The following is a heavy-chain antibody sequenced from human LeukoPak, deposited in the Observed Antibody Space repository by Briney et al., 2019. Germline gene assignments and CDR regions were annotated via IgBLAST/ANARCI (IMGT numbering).Heavy chain of an antibody. CDR1: GYTFTSYA. CDR2: INTNTGNP. V-gene: IGHV7-4-1*02. J-gene: IGHJ4*02. D-gene: IGHD2-2*01. CDR3: ARGPQEVVALDFDY. Sequence: ASVKVSCKASGYTFTSYAMNWVRQAPGQGLEWMGWINTNTGNPTYAQGFTGRFVFSLDTSVSTAYLQISSLKAEDTAVCYCARGPQEVVALDFDYWGQGTLVTVSS.